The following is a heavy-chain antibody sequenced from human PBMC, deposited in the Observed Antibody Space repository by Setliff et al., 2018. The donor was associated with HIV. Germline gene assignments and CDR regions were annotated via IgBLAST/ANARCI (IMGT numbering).Heavy chain of an antibody. V-gene: IGHV1-69-2*01. CDR1: GYTFTDYY. CDR3: ATLDYYGSQTYNLALHY. D-gene: IGHD3-10*01. J-gene: IGHJ4*02. CDR2: VDPKNSKT. Sequence: ASVKVSCKASGYTFTDYYMHWVQQAPGKGLEWMGRVDPKNSKTLYAENLRGRITITADTSTDTAYMELNSLRSGDTAMYYCATLDYYGSQTYNLALHYWGQGTLVTVSS.